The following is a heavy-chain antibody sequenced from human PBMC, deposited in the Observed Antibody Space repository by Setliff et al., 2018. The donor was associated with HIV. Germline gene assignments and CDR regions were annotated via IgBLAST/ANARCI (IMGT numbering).Heavy chain of an antibody. J-gene: IGHJ6*03. CDR3: ARHSPVTTEDYMDV. Sequence: SGPTLVNPTQTLTLTCTFSGFSLRTSGVGVGWIRQPPGKALEWVGSIYHSGATYFTPSLKSRVTLSVDTSKNQFFLRLTSVSAADTGLYFCARHSPVTTEDYMDVWGKGTTVTVSS. D-gene: IGHD4-17*01. V-gene: IGHV4-39*01. CDR2: IYHSGAT. CDR1: GFSLRTSGVG.